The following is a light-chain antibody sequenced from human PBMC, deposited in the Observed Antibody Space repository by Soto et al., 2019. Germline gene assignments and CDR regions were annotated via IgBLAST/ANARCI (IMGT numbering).Light chain of an antibody. J-gene: IGLJ1*01. CDR2: LEGSGSY. V-gene: IGLV4-60*02. CDR1: SGHSSYI. Sequence: QSVLTQSSSASASLGSSVKLTCTLSSGHSSYIIAWHQQQPGKAPRYLMKLEGSGSYNKGRGVPDRFSGSSSGAVLYLTISNRLFDDEAEYYCETWESNSLGFGTGTKLTVL. CDR3: ETWESNSLG.